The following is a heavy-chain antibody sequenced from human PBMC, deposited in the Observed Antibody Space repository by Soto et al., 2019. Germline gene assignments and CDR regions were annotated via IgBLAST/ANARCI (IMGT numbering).Heavy chain of an antibody. V-gene: IGHV1-69*08. CDR1: GGTFSSYT. CDR3: AGDQPAHYGMEV. Sequence: QVQLVQSGAEVKKPGSSVKVSCKASGGTFSSYTISWVRQAPGQGLEWMGRIIPILGIANYAQKFQGRVTITAAKSPSTAYMELSSLRSEDTAVDSCAGDQPAHYGMEVWGQGTTVTVSS. CDR2: IIPILGIA. J-gene: IGHJ6*02.